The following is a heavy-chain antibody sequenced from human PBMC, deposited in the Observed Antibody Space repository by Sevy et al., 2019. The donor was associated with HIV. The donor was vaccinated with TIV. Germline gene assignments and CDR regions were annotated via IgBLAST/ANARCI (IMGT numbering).Heavy chain of an antibody. CDR2: ISGSGGST. D-gene: IGHD6-13*01. CDR1: GFTFSSYA. CDR3: AKRYSSSWYSGDYFDY. J-gene: IGHJ4*02. Sequence: GGSLRLSCAASGFTFSSYAMSWVRQAPGKGLEWVSAISGSGGSTYYAASVKGRFTISRDNSKNTPYLQMNSLRAEDTAVYYCAKRYSSSWYSGDYFDYWGQGTLVTVSS. V-gene: IGHV3-23*01.